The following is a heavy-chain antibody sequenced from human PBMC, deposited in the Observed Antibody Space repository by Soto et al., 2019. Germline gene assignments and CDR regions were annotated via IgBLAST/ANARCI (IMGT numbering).Heavy chain of an antibody. CDR3: AHRPSGWFLFDY. Sequence: QITLKESGPTLVKPTQTLTLTCTFSGFSLSTSGVGVGWIRQSPGKALQWLALIYWNGDKRYNPSLKTRLTITKDTSKTQVVLTLTNMDPVDTATYYCAHRPSGWFLFDYWGQGTLVTVSS. V-gene: IGHV2-5*01. CDR2: IYWNGDK. CDR1: GFSLSTSGVG. J-gene: IGHJ4*02. D-gene: IGHD6-19*01.